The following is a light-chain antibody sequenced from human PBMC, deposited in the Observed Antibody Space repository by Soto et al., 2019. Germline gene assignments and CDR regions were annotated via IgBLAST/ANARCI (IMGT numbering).Light chain of an antibody. CDR1: SSDVGGYNY. CDR2: DVS. J-gene: IGLJ1*01. Sequence: QPALTQPASVSGAPGPSLPISYTGTSSDVGGYNYVSWYQQHPGKAPKLMIYDVSNRPSGVSNRFSGSKSGNTASLTISGLQAEDEADYYCSSYTSSLYVFGTGTKVTVL. V-gene: IGLV2-14*01. CDR3: SSYTSSLYV.